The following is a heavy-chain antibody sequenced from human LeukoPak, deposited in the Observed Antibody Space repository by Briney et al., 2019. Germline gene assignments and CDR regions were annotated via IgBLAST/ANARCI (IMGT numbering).Heavy chain of an antibody. D-gene: IGHD2-21*01. CDR3: ARATTQACGGDCYAFDY. CDR2: TYYRSKWYN. CDR1: GDSVSSNSAA. V-gene: IGHV6-1*01. J-gene: IGHJ4*02. Sequence: SQTLSLTCAISGDSVSSNSAAWNWIRQSPSRGLEWLGRTYYRSKWYNDYAVSVKSRITINPDTSKNQFSLQLNSVTPEDTAVYYCARATTQACGGDCYAFDYWGQGTLVTVSS.